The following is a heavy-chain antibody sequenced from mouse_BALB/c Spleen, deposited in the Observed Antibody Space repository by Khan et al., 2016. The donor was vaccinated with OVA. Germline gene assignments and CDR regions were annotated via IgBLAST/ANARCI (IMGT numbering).Heavy chain of an antibody. Sequence: QVQLKESGAELARPGASVKLSCKASGYTFTDYYINWVKQRTGQDLEWIGEIYPGSGNTYYNETFKDKATLTADKSSTTAYMQLSSLTSEDSAVYFCARRNYFGYTFAYWGQGTLVTVSA. V-gene: IGHV1-77*01. D-gene: IGHD1-2*01. CDR1: GYTFTDYY. CDR2: IYPGSGNT. CDR3: ARRNYFGYTFAY. J-gene: IGHJ3*01.